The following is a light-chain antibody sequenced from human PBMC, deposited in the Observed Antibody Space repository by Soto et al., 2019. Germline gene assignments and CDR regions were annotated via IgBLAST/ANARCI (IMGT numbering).Light chain of an antibody. CDR1: KLGDKY. CDR3: QAWDSSTASYV. J-gene: IGLJ1*01. CDR2: QAS. V-gene: IGLV3-1*01. Sequence: SYELTQPPSVSVSPGQTASITCSGDKLGDKYACWYQQKPGQSPVLVIYQASKRPSGIPERFSGSNSGNTATLTISGTQAMDEADYYCQAWDSSTASYVFGTGTKLTVL.